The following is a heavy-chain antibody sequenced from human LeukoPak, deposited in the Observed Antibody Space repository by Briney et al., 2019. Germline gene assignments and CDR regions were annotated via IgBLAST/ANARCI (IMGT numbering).Heavy chain of an antibody. D-gene: IGHD3-10*01. V-gene: IGHV4-38-2*02. CDR2: IYHSGST. CDR1: GYSISSGYY. J-gene: IGHJ4*02. CDR3: ARRRRVLLWFGELDY. Sequence: SETLSLTCTVSGYSISSGYYWGWIRQPPGKGLEWIGSIYHSGSTNYNPSLKSRVTISVDTSKNQFSLKLSSVTAADTAVYYCARRRRVLLWFGELDYWGQGTLVTVSS.